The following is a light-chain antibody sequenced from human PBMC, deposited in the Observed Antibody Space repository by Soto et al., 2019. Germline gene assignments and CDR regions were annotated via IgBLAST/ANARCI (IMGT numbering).Light chain of an antibody. J-gene: IGKJ1*01. CDR3: QQYGSSGT. CDR1: QSVSNNY. Sequence: SVLTQSPGTRSLSPGERATLCCRASQSVSNNYLAWYQQKPGQAPRLLIYGASNGATGIPDRFNGSGSWTHFTLSISRLEPEDFAVYYCQQYGSSGTFGQGTKVDI. CDR2: GAS. V-gene: IGKV3-20*01.